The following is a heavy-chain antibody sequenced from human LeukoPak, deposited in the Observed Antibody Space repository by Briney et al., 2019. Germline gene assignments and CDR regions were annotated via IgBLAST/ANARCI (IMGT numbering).Heavy chain of an antibody. D-gene: IGHD3-22*01. Sequence: GASVKVSCKVSRYTLTELSMHWVRQAPGKGLEWMGGFDPEDGETIYAQKFQGRVTMTEDTSTDTAYMELSSLRSEDTAVYYCATAPRYYDSSGYSYYFDYWGQGTLVTVSS. CDR1: RYTLTELS. CDR2: FDPEDGET. V-gene: IGHV1-24*01. CDR3: ATAPRYYDSSGYSYYFDY. J-gene: IGHJ4*02.